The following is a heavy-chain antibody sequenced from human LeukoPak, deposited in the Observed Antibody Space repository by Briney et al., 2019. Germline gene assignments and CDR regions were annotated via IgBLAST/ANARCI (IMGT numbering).Heavy chain of an antibody. Sequence: GSLRLSCAASGFTFSNAYMNWIRQLPGKGLEWIGEINHSGSTNYNPSLKSRVTISVDTSKNQFSLKLSSVTAADTAVYYCAVGSGYWPDLVFGYWGQGTLVTVSS. CDR2: INHSGST. D-gene: IGHD3-22*01. CDR3: AVGSGYWPDLVFGY. V-gene: IGHV4-34*08. CDR1: GFTFSNAY. J-gene: IGHJ4*02.